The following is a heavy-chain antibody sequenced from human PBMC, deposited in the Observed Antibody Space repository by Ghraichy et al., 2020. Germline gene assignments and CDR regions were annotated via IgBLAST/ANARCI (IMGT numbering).Heavy chain of an antibody. CDR2: IYYSGST. V-gene: IGHV4-39*07. Sequence: SQTLSLTCTVSGGSISSSGYYWGWIRQPPGKGLEWIGSIYYSGSTYYNPSLKSRVTISVDTSKNQFSLKLSSVTAADTAVYYCARHANEGDSSGYWNWFDPWGQGTLVTVSS. CDR1: GGSISSSGYY. CDR3: ARHANEGDSSGYWNWFDP. D-gene: IGHD3-22*01. J-gene: IGHJ5*02.